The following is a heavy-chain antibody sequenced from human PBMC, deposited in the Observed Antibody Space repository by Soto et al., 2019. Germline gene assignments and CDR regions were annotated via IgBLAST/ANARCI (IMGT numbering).Heavy chain of an antibody. V-gene: IGHV4-4*02. CDR3: VRDTVGGTTMGDAFDI. J-gene: IGHJ3*02. CDR2: VHRSGTT. Sequence: SETLSLTCAVSSGSISTDYWWSWVRQPPGKGLEWIGEVHRSGTTNYIQSLKSRVTMSVDKSGNQVSLKLSSVTAADTAVYYCVRDTVGGTTMGDAFDIWGQGTMVTVSS. CDR1: SGSISTDYW. D-gene: IGHD1-26*01.